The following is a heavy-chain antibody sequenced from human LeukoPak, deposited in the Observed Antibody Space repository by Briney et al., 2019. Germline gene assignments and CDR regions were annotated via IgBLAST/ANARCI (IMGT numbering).Heavy chain of an antibody. D-gene: IGHD2-15*01. Sequence: ASVKVSCKASGGTFSSYAISWVRQAPGQGLEWMGGIIPIFGTANYAQKFQGRVTITADKSTSTAYMELSSLRSEDTAVYYCARDLLSAGYCSGGSCTTDPWGQGTLVTVSS. V-gene: IGHV1-69*06. J-gene: IGHJ5*02. CDR1: GGTFSSYA. CDR3: ARDLLSAGYCSGGSCTTDP. CDR2: IIPIFGTA.